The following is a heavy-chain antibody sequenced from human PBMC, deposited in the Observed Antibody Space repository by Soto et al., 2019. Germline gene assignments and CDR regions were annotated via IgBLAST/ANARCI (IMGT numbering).Heavy chain of an antibody. J-gene: IGHJ5*02. D-gene: IGHD1-26*01. CDR2: IYYSGST. Sequence: QVQLQESGPGLVKPSQTLSLTCTVSGGSISSGGYYWSWIRQHPGKGLEWIGYIYYSGSTYYNPYLKSXXTXSXXTSKNQFSLKLSSVTAADTAVYYCARGELRFWFDPWGQGTLVTVSS. CDR1: GGSISSGGYY. CDR3: ARGELRFWFDP. V-gene: IGHV4-31*03.